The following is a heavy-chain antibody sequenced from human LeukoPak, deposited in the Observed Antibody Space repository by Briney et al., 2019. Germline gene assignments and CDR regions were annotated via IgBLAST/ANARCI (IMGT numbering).Heavy chain of an antibody. V-gene: IGHV1-46*01. Sequence: GASVKVSCKASGYTFTSYYMHWVRQAPGQGLEWMGIINPSGGSTSYAQKFQGRVTMTRDTSTSTVYMELSSLRSEDTAVYYCARDRRVGAAAGTFDFGYWGQGTLVTVSS. CDR1: GYTFTSYY. CDR2: INPSGGST. J-gene: IGHJ4*02. D-gene: IGHD6-13*01. CDR3: ARDRRVGAAAGTFDFGY.